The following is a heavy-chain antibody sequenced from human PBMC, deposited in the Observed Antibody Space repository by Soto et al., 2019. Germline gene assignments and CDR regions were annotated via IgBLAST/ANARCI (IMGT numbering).Heavy chain of an antibody. CDR2: IIPYYNTL. V-gene: IGHV1-69*01. CDR3: ASGASRWYPYFWDS. CDR1: EGTFNSYA. D-gene: IGHD6-13*01. Sequence: QAQVVQSGAEVRKPGSSVKLSCKASEGTFNSYAIAWVRQAPGQGREWMGGIIPYYNTLNYAQKFQDRVTITADDSTNTVYLELSSLSSDDTAVYFCASGASRWYPYFWDSGAQRTLVTVSS. J-gene: IGHJ4*02.